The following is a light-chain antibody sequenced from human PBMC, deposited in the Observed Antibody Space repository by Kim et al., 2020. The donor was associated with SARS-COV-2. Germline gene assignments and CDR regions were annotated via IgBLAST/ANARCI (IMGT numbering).Light chain of an antibody. Sequence: VALGQSATITWGGNNIGTKNVHWYQQKPGQAPVVVIYRDNDRPSEIPERFSGSNSGSTATLTISRAQAGDEADYYCQVWDSNTYVFGTGTKVTVL. CDR2: RDN. V-gene: IGLV3-9*01. CDR1: NIGTKN. CDR3: QVWDSNTYV. J-gene: IGLJ1*01.